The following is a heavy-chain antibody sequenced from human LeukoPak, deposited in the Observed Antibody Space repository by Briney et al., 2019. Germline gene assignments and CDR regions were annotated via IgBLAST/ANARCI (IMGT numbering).Heavy chain of an antibody. V-gene: IGHV4-4*02. CDR2: IYYSGST. J-gene: IGHJ4*02. D-gene: IGHD5-12*01. Sequence: PSGTLSLTCAVSGGSISSSNWWSWVRPPPGKGLEWIGEIYYSGSTNYNPSLKSRVTISVDKSKNQFSLKLSSVTAADTAVYYCARTRVATITGDYFDYWGQGTLVTVSS. CDR3: ARTRVATITGDYFDY. CDR1: GGSISSSNW.